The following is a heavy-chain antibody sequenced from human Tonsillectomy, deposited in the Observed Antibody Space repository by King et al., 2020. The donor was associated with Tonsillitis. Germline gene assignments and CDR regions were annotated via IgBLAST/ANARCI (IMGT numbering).Heavy chain of an antibody. D-gene: IGHD2-15*01. J-gene: IGHJ3*01. CDR1: GYTLTELS. CDR3: AAISRLSGRLGDDAFDV. Sequence: QLVQSGAEVKKPGASVKVSCKVSGYTLTELSMHWVRQTPGKGLEWMGGFDPEDGDTINAQKFQDRVTMTEDTSTDTAYMELSSLRSEDTALYYCAAISRLSGRLGDDAFDVWGQGTMVTVSS. V-gene: IGHV1-24*01. CDR2: FDPEDGDT.